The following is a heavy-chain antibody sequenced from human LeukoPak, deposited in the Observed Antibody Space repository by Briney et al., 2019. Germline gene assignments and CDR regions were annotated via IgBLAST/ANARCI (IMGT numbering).Heavy chain of an antibody. V-gene: IGHV3-23*01. Sequence: GGSLRLSCAASGFTFNNYVMSWVRQAPGKGLEWVSTMGGGGTTYYADYVKGRFTISRDTSKNTLYLQMNSLRAEDTAIYYCAKAGRPQAVAGWIDYWGQGTLVTVFS. D-gene: IGHD6-19*01. J-gene: IGHJ4*02. CDR2: MGGGGTT. CDR1: GFTFNNYV. CDR3: AKAGRPQAVAGWIDY.